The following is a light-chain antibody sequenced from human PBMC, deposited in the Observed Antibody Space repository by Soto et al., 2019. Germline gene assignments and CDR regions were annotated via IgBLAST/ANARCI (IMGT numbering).Light chain of an antibody. CDR2: GAS. CDR3: QQYGSSSWT. CDR1: QSVSSSY. J-gene: IGKJ1*01. Sequence: EIVLTQSPGTLSLSPGERATLSCRASQSVSSSYLAWYQQKPGQAPRLLIYGASSRATGIPDRFSGSGSETDFTLTISRREPEDFAVYYFQQYGSSSWTFGQGTKVEIK. V-gene: IGKV3-20*01.